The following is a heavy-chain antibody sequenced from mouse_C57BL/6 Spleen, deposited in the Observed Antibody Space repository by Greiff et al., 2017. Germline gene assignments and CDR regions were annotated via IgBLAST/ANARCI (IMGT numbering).Heavy chain of an antibody. J-gene: IGHJ1*03. CDR1: GYTFTSYG. D-gene: IGHD4-1*01. CDR3: AREALGTGTGYFDV. Sequence: VQLQESGAELARPGASVKLSCKASGYTFTSYGISWVKQRTGQGLEWIGEIYPRSGNTYYNEKFKGKATLTADKSSSTAYMELRSLTSEDSAVYFCAREALGTGTGYFDVWGTGTTVTVSS. V-gene: IGHV1-81*01. CDR2: IYPRSGNT.